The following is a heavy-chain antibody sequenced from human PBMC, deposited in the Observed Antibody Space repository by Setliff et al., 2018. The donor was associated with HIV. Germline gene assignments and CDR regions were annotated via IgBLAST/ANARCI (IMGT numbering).Heavy chain of an antibody. Sequence: LSLTCTVSGDSTTRGSYYWSWIRQPAGKGLEWIGHIYTSGKTHYSPSLKSRITISADTSKNQLSLNLSSVTAADTAVYYCARAAYSGTYLWEPATDLWGRGTLVTVSS. CDR3: ARAAYSGTYLWEPATDL. D-gene: IGHD1-26*01. CDR2: IYTSGKT. V-gene: IGHV4-61*09. J-gene: IGHJ2*01. CDR1: GDSTTRGSYY.